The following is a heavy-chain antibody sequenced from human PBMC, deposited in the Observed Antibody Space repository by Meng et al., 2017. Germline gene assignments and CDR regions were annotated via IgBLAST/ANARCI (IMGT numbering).Heavy chain of an antibody. CDR1: GGTFSSYA. V-gene: IGHV1-69*06. J-gene: IGHJ4*02. Sequence: QVQLVQSGARVKSPGSSVKGSCKASGGTFSSYAIGWVRQAPGQGLEWMGGIIPIFGTANYAQKFQGRVTITADKSTSTAYMELSSLRSEDTAVYYWHSGWYQAGDDYWGQGTLVTVSS. CDR3: HSGWYQAGDDY. CDR2: IIPIFGTA. D-gene: IGHD6-19*01.